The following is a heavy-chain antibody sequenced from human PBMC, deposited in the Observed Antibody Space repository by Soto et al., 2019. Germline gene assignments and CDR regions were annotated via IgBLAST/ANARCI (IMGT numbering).Heavy chain of an antibody. V-gene: IGHV3-64D*06. CDR3: VKSRGGNNFDFFD. J-gene: IGHJ4*02. Sequence: GGSLRLSCSASGFTFSSYAMHWVRQAPGKGLEYVSGIRGNGDPPFYADSVKGRFTISRDNSKNTLYLQMSSLSADDTAVYYCVKSRGGNNFDFFDWGQGALVTVS. CDR1: GFTFSSYA. CDR2: IRGNGDPP. D-gene: IGHD5-12*01.